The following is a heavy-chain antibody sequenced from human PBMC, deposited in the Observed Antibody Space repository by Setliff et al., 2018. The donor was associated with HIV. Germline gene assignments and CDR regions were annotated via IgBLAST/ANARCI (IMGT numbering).Heavy chain of an antibody. J-gene: IGHJ4*02. CDR3: AIDVIGGWLRPMPDY. Sequence: ASVKVSCKVSGYTLTEVSMHWVRQAHGLDWMGYFDPEDGETVYAQKFQGRVTMTEDTSTGTAYMGLSGLGSEDTAVYYCAIDVIGGWLRPMPDYWGPGTLVTVSS. CDR1: GYTLTEVS. CDR2: FDPEDGET. V-gene: IGHV1-24*01. D-gene: IGHD5-12*01.